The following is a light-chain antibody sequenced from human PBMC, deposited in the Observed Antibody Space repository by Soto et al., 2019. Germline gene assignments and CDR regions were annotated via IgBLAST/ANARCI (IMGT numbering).Light chain of an antibody. V-gene: IGKV1-5*03. J-gene: IGKJ1*01. CDR1: QTISSW. CDR2: KAS. Sequence: DIQMTQSPSTVSGSVGDRVTIPCRASQTISSWLAWYQQKPEKAPKLLIYKASTLKSGVPSRFSGSGSGTEFTLTICSLQPDDFATYYCQQYNSYSEAFCQGTKVDI. CDR3: QQYNSYSEA.